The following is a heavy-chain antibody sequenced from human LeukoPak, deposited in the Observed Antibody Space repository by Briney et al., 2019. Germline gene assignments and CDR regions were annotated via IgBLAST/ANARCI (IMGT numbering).Heavy chain of an antibody. D-gene: IGHD1/OR15-1a*01. Sequence: SETLSLTCTVSGGSISDYYWSWIRQPPGKGLEWIAYINYSGNTDYNPSLKSRVTISVDTSKNHFSLKLNSVTAADTAVYYCARLNVLNNSVLHHFDRWGQGTLVTVSS. CDR3: ARLNVLNNSVLHHFDR. CDR2: INYSGNT. J-gene: IGHJ4*02. CDR1: GGSISDYY. V-gene: IGHV4-59*08.